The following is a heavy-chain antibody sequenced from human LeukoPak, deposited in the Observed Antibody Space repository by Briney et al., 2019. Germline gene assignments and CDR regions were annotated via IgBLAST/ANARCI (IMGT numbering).Heavy chain of an antibody. CDR2: IYYSGST. CDR1: GGSISSYY. V-gene: IGHV4-59*01. J-gene: IGHJ3*02. CDR3: ARVNYYDSSGYDPDAFDI. Sequence: PSETLSLTCTVSGGSISSYYWSWIRQPPGKGLEWIGGIYYSGSTNYKPSLKSRVTISVDTSKNQFSLKLSSVTAADTAVYYCARVNYYDSSGYDPDAFDIWGQGTMVTVSS. D-gene: IGHD3-22*01.